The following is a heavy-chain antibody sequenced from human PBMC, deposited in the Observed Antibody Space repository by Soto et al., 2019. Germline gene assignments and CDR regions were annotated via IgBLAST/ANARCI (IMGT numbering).Heavy chain of an antibody. CDR1: GFTFSSYA. V-gene: IGHV3-23*01. CDR3: AASGYYPYYFDY. Sequence: GGSLRLSCAASGFTFSSYAMSWVRQAPGKGLEWVSAISGSGGSTYYADSVKGRFTISRDNSKNTLYLQMNSLRAEDTAVYYCAASGYYPYYFDYWGQGTLVTVSS. J-gene: IGHJ4*02. CDR2: ISGSGGST. D-gene: IGHD3-22*01.